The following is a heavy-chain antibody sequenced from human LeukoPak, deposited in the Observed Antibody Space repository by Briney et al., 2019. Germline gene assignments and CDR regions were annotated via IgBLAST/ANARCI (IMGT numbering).Heavy chain of an antibody. CDR1: GYSISSGYY. CDR3: ARESDALELFDY. J-gene: IGHJ4*02. D-gene: IGHD1-7*01. Sequence: SETLSLTCTVSGYSISSGYYWDWIRQPQGKGLEWIGSIYHSGSTYYNPSLKSRVTISVDTSKNQFSLKLSSVTAADTAVYYCARESDALELFDYWGQGTLVTVSS. V-gene: IGHV4-38-2*02. CDR2: IYHSGST.